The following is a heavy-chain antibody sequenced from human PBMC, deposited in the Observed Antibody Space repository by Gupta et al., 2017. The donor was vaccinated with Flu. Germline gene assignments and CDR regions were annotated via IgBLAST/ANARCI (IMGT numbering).Heavy chain of an antibody. CDR2: IYYSGST. Sequence: QVQLQESGPGLVKPSQPLSLTCPVSGGSISSGGYYWSWIRQHPGKGLEWIGYIYYSGSTYYNPSLKSRVTISVDTSKNQFSRKLSSVTAADTAVYYCARSGVTMVRGVIKGAFDIWGQGTMVTVSS. CDR3: ARSGVTMVRGVIKGAFDI. V-gene: IGHV4-31*03. J-gene: IGHJ3*02. CDR1: GGSISSGGYY. D-gene: IGHD3-10*01.